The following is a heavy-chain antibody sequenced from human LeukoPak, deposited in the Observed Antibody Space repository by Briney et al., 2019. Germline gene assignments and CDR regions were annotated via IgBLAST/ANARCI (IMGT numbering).Heavy chain of an antibody. CDR1: GGSISSSNW. V-gene: IGHV4-4*02. Sequence: NPSETLSLTCAVSGGSISSSNWWSWVRRPPGKGLEWIGEIYHSGSTNYNPSLKSRVTISVDTSKNQFSLKLSSVTAADTAVYYCARVGSGSYRGPFDPWGQGTLVTVSS. CDR3: ARVGSGSYRGPFDP. CDR2: IYHSGST. J-gene: IGHJ5*02. D-gene: IGHD1-26*01.